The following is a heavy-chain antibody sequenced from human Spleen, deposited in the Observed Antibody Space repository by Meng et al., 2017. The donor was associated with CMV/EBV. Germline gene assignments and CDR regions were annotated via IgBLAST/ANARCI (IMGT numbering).Heavy chain of an antibody. J-gene: IGHJ4*02. CDR2: IYHSGST. CDR1: GGSISSSNW. D-gene: IGHD6-13*01. CDR3: ARGPAAGSGKGLDY. Sequence: GSLRLSCAVSGGSISSSNWWSWVRQPPGKGLEWIGEIYHSGSTNYNPSLKSRVTISVDKSKNQFSLKLSSVTAADTAVYYCARGPAAGSGKGLDYWGQGTLVTVSS. V-gene: IGHV4-4*02.